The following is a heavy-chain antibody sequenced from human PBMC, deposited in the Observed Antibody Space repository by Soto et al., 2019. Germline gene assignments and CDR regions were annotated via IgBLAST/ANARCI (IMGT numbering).Heavy chain of an antibody. D-gene: IGHD2-21*01. V-gene: IGHV3-11*06. Sequence: GGSLRLSCATSGSPFNDYYMTWIRQAPGKGLEWLSHISPKSTFRNYADSVKGRFTISRDNTESSLFLQMNSLGVDDTAVYSCVRGGGGGLFEHWGQGVLVTVSS. J-gene: IGHJ4*02. CDR1: GSPFNDYY. CDR2: ISPKSTFR. CDR3: VRGGGGGLFEH.